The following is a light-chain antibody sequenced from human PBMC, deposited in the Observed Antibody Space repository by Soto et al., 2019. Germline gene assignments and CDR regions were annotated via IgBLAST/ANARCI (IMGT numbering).Light chain of an antibody. CDR1: QSVSSN. J-gene: IGKJ3*01. CDR2: GAS. CDR3: QQYNNWPLST. Sequence: EIVMTQSPATLPVSPGERATLSCRASQSVSSNLAWYQQKPGQAPRLLIYGASTRATGIPARFSGSGSGTEFTLTISSLQSEDFAVYYCQQYNNWPLSTFGPGTKVDIK. V-gene: IGKV3-15*01.